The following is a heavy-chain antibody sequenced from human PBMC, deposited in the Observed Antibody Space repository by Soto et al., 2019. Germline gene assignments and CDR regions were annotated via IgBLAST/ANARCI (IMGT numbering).Heavy chain of an antibody. CDR1: GFTFSSYA. CDR2: ISGSGGST. Sequence: EVQLLESGGGLVQPGGSLRLSCAASGFTFSSYAMSWVRQAPGKGLEWVSAISGSGGSTYYADPVKGRFTISRDNSQNTLCLEMNRLRAEDTAVYYCAKDYGYSYGPTPFDYWGQGTLVTVSS. D-gene: IGHD5-18*01. V-gene: IGHV3-23*01. CDR3: AKDYGYSYGPTPFDY. J-gene: IGHJ4*02.